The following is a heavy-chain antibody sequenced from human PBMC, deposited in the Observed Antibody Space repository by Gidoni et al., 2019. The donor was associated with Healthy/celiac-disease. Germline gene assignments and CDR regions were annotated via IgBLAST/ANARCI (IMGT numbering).Heavy chain of an antibody. J-gene: IGHJ5*02. Sequence: QVQLVQSGAEVKKPGASVKVSCKASGYTFTGYYMHWVRQAPGQGLEWMGWINPNSGGTNYAQKFQGRVTMTRDTSISTAYMELSRLRSDDTAVYYCARDSATTGTTIWFDPWGQGTLVTVSS. D-gene: IGHD1-1*01. CDR3: ARDSATTGTTIWFDP. V-gene: IGHV1-2*02. CDR1: GYTFTGYY. CDR2: INPNSGGT.